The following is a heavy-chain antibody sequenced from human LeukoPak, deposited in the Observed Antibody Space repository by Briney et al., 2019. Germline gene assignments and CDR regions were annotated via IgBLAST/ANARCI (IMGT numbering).Heavy chain of an antibody. Sequence: GGSLRLSCAASGFTVSSNYMSWVRQAPGKGLERVSVIYSGGSTYYADSVKGRFTISRDNSKNTLYLQMNSLRAEDTAVYYCARDRHGDYLFDYWGQGTLVTVSS. V-gene: IGHV3-53*01. CDR2: IYSGGST. J-gene: IGHJ4*02. D-gene: IGHD4-17*01. CDR1: GFTVSSNY. CDR3: ARDRHGDYLFDY.